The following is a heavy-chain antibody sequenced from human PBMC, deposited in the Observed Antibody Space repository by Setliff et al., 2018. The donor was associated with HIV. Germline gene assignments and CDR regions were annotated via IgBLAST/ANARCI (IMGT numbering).Heavy chain of an antibody. CDR2: IYPRDSKI. CDR3: AKWGSATPYFDD. J-gene: IGHJ4*02. V-gene: IGHV5-51*01. CDR1: GYSFTSYW. Sequence: GESLKISCKGSGYSFTSYWIGWVRQMPGKGLEWMGIIYPRDSKIKYSPSFEGQVSISVDKSVNTAYLQWSSLKASGTAIYYCAKWGSATPYFDDWGQGTLVTVSS. D-gene: IGHD6-25*01.